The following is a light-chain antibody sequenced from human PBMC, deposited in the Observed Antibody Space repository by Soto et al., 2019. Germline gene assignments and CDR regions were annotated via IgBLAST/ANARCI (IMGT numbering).Light chain of an antibody. CDR1: SSDVGAYIF. Sequence: QSVLTQPASVSGSPGQSITISCTGTSSDVGAYIFVSWYQQHPGKAPKLMIYDIINRPAGVSHRFSGSKSGNTASLTISGLQAEDEADYYCVSFTTSKSYVFGTGTKVTVL. V-gene: IGLV2-14*03. CDR2: DII. J-gene: IGLJ1*01. CDR3: VSFTTSKSYV.